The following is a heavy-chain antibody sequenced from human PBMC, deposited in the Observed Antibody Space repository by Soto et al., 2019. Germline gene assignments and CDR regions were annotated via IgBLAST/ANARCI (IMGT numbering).Heavy chain of an antibody. CDR3: SRAGYCCSTSCYYFDF. CDR2: INPNSGGT. V-gene: IGHV1-2*02. Sequence: ASVKVSCKASGYTFTGYYMHWVRQAPGQGLEWMGWINPNSGGTNYAQKFQGRVTMTRDTSISTAYMELSRLSSDDTAVYYCSRAGYCCSTSCYYFDFLGQGTLVTVSS. D-gene: IGHD2-2*01. CDR1: GYTFTGYY. J-gene: IGHJ4*02.